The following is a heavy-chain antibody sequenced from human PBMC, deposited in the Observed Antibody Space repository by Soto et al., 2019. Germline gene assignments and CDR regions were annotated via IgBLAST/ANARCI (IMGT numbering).Heavy chain of an antibody. CDR2: TYYRSKWYD. CDR3: ARAVAVAADFDY. Sequence: PSQTLSLTCAISGDSVSSNTVAWNWIRQSPSRGLEWLGRTYYRSKWYDDYAESVKSRITINPDTSASAAYMELSSLSSEDTAVYYCARAVAVAADFDYWGQGTLVTVSS. D-gene: IGHD6-19*01. V-gene: IGHV6-1*01. CDR1: GDSVSSNTVA. J-gene: IGHJ4*02.